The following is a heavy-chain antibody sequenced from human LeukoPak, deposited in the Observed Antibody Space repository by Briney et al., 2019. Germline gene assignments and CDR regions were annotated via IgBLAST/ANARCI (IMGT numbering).Heavy chain of an antibody. CDR2: ISDDGGRK. CDR1: GFTFSGYP. CDR3: AKVEASSWYRRGYYFDY. J-gene: IGHJ4*02. V-gene: IGHV3-30*04. Sequence: GGSLRLSCAASGFTFSGYPMHWVRQAPGKGLDWVAIISDDGGRKFYADSVKGRFTISRDNSKNTLYLQMNSLRAEDTAVYYCAKVEASSWYRRGYYFDYWGQGTLVTVSS. D-gene: IGHD6-13*01.